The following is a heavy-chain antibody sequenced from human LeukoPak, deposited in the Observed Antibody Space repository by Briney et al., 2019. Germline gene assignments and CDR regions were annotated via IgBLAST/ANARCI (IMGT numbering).Heavy chain of an antibody. CDR3: VRRLGYCSTTSCYVAPFDY. Sequence: GGSLRLSCAASGFTFSSYAMSWVRQAPGKGLEWVSAISAGGGATYYADSVKGRFTISRDNSKNTLYLQMNSLRAEDTAVYYCVRRLGYCSTTSCYVAPFDYWGQGTLVTVSS. J-gene: IGHJ4*02. V-gene: IGHV3-23*01. CDR1: GFTFSSYA. D-gene: IGHD2-2*01. CDR2: ISAGGGAT.